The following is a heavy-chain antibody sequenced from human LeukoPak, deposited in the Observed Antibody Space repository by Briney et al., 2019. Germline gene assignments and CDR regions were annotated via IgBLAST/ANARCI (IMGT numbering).Heavy chain of an antibody. D-gene: IGHD3-22*01. J-gene: IGHJ4*02. Sequence: GGSLRLSCAASGFTFSSYAMSWVRQAPGKGLEWVSAISGSGGSTYYADSVKGRFTISRDNSKNTLYLQMNSLRAEDTAVYYCARDLHPNYYDSSGYYSPFDYWGQGTLVTVSS. CDR1: GFTFSSYA. V-gene: IGHV3-23*01. CDR3: ARDLHPNYYDSSGYYSPFDY. CDR2: ISGSGGST.